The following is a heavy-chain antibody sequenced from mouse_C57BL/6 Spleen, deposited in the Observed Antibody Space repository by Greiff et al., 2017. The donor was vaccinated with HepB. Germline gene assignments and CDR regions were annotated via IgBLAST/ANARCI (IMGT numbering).Heavy chain of an antibody. CDR1: GFTFSDYG. J-gene: IGHJ3*01. Sequence: EVKLMESGGGLVKPGGSLKLSCAASGFTFSDYGMHWVRQAPEKGLEWVAYISSGSSTIYYADTVKGRFTISSDNAKNTLFLQMTSLRSEDTAMYYCARPLLDYGSRPFAYWGQGTLVTVSA. CDR2: ISSGSSTI. CDR3: ARPLLDYGSRPFAY. D-gene: IGHD1-1*01. V-gene: IGHV5-17*01.